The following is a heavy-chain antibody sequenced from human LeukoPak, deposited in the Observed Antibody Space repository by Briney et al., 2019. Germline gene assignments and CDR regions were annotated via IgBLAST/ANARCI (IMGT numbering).Heavy chain of an antibody. Sequence: ASVKVSCKASGYTFTGYYMHWVRQAPGQGLEWMGIINPSGGSTKYAQKFQGRVTMTRDTSTSTVHMELSSLRSEDTAVYYCARDTDTSGWSGAFDIWGQGTMVTVSS. J-gene: IGHJ3*02. CDR3: ARDTDTSGWSGAFDI. V-gene: IGHV1-46*01. D-gene: IGHD6-19*01. CDR2: INPSGGST. CDR1: GYTFTGYY.